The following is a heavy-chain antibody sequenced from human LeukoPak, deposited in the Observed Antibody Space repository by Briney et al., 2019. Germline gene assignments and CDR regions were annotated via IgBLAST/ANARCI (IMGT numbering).Heavy chain of an antibody. Sequence: GGSLRLSCAASGFTFSSYGMHWVRQAPGKGLEWVAVIWYDGSNEYYADSVKGRFTISRDNSKNTLYLQMNSLRAEDTAVYYCARDEWAAAGTVYWGQGTLVTVSS. D-gene: IGHD6-13*01. CDR3: ARDEWAAAGTVY. CDR2: IWYDGSNE. CDR1: GFTFSSYG. V-gene: IGHV3-33*01. J-gene: IGHJ4*02.